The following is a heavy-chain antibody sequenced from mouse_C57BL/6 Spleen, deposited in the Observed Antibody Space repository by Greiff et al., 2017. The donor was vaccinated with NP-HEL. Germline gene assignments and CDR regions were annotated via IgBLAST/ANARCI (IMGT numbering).Heavy chain of an antibody. V-gene: IGHV1-59*01. CDR2: IDPSDSYT. D-gene: IGHD1-1*01. Sequence: QVQLQQPGAELVRPGTSVKLSCKASGYTFTSYWMHWVKQRPGQGLEWIGVIDPSDSYTNYNQKFKGKATLTVDTSSSTAYMQLSSLTSEDSAVYYCARLHYYGSSQYAMDYWGQGTSVTVSS. J-gene: IGHJ4*01. CDR1: GYTFTSYW. CDR3: ARLHYYGSSQYAMDY.